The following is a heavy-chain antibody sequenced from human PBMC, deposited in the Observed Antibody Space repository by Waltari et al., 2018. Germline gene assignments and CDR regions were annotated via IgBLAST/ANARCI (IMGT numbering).Heavy chain of an antibody. V-gene: IGHV4-59*01. CDR3: ARERQYYDFLSGYSLNGWFDP. CDR2: IYYSGST. CDR1: GGSISSYY. D-gene: IGHD3-3*01. J-gene: IGHJ5*02. Sequence: QVQLQESGPGLVKPSETLSLTCTVSGGSISSYYWSWIRQPPGKGLEWIGYIYYSGSTNYNPSLKGRVTISVDTSKNQFSRKLSSVTAADTAVYYCARERQYYDFLSGYSLNGWFDPWGQGTLVTVSS.